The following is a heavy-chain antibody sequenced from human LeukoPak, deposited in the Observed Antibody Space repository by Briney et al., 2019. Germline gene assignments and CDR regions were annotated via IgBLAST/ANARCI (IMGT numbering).Heavy chain of an antibody. CDR2: IYYSGST. Sequence: PSETLSLTCIVSGYSISSGYYWGWIRQPPGKGLEWIGYIYYSGSTNYNPSLKSRVTISVDTSKNQFSLKLSSVTAADTAVYYCARDLFSLFDPWGQGTLVTVSS. CDR1: GYSISSGYY. J-gene: IGHJ5*02. CDR3: ARDLFSLFDP. V-gene: IGHV4-61*01.